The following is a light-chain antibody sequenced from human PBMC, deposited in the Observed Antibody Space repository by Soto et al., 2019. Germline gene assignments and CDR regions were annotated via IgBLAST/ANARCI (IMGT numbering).Light chain of an antibody. V-gene: IGKV3D-15*01. CDR1: QSVDRY. Sequence: EVVLTQSPDTLSLSPGETATLSCRASQSVDRYVAWYQQKVGQAPRLLIYDAYTRATGVGARFTGSGSATDFTLTISGLQSEDSAVYFCQQYDNWPFSFGQGTRLEIK. J-gene: IGKJ5*01. CDR3: QQYDNWPFS. CDR2: DAY.